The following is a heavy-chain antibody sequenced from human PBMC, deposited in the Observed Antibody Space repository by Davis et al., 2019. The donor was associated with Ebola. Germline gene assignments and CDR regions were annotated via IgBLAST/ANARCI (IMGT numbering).Heavy chain of an antibody. D-gene: IGHD1-26*01. CDR1: GFTFSPYW. Sequence: PGGSLRLSCAASGFTFSPYWMHWIRQAPGKGLVWVSRTNSDGSGKTYADSVKGRFTISRDNAKNTLYLNSLRAEDTAVYYCARASVGTTRRAFDLWGQGTMVTVSS. J-gene: IGHJ3*01. CDR3: ARASVGTTRRAFDL. CDR2: TNSDGSGK. V-gene: IGHV3-74*01.